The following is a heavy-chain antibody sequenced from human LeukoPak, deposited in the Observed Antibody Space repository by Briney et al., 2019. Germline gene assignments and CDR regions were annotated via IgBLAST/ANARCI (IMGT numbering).Heavy chain of an antibody. D-gene: IGHD3-10*01. V-gene: IGHV3-30*04. CDR3: ARALLWFGELLGTDY. CDR1: GFTFSSYA. J-gene: IGHJ4*02. CDR2: ISYDGGNK. Sequence: GRSLRLSCAASGFTFSSYAMHWVRQAPGKGLEWVAVISYDGGNKYYADSVKGRFTISRDNSKNTLYLQMNSLRAEDTAVYYCARALLWFGELLGTDYWGQGTLVTVSS.